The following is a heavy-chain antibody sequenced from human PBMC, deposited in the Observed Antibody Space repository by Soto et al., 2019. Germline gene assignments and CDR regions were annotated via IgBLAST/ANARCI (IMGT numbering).Heavy chain of an antibody. D-gene: IGHD3-3*01. CDR3: TRPFKHYDFWSGYSKTYYYYYYMDV. CDR2: IRSKANSYAT. CDR1: GFTFSGSA. Sequence: GGSLRLSCAASGFTFSGSAMHWVRQASGKGLEWVGRIRSKANSYATAYAASVKGRFTISRDDSKNTAYLQMNSLKTEDTAVYYCTRPFKHYDFWSGYSKTYYYYYYMDVWGKGTTVTVSS. V-gene: IGHV3-73*01. J-gene: IGHJ6*03.